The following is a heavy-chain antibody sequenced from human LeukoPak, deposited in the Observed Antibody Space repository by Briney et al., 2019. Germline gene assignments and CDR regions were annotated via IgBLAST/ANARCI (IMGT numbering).Heavy chain of an antibody. V-gene: IGHV3-23*01. CDR1: GFTFSSYA. J-gene: IGHJ5*02. CDR3: ARQGGVGSYAAGSWFDP. D-gene: IGHD3-10*01. Sequence: GGSLRLSCAASGFTFSSYAMSWVRQAPGKGLEWVSAISGSGGSTYYADSVKGRFTISRDNAKNTLYLQMNSLRVEDTAVYYCARQGGVGSYAAGSWFDPWGQGTLVIVSS. CDR2: ISGSGGST.